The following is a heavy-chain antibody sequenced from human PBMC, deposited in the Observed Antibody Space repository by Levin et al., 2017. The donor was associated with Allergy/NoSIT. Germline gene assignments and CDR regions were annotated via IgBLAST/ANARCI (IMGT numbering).Heavy chain of an antibody. D-gene: IGHD4-11*01. CDR2: ISSSGSTI. V-gene: IGHV3-11*01. CDR3: ARGLAVTRHARTLVTPRFDY. J-gene: IGHJ4*02. CDR1: GFTFSDYY. Sequence: PGGSLRLSCAASGFTFSDYYMSWIRQAPGKGLEWVSYISSSGSTIYYADSVKGRFTISRDNAKNSLYLQMNSLRAEDTAVYYCARGLAVTRHARTLVTPRFDYWGQGTLVTVSS.